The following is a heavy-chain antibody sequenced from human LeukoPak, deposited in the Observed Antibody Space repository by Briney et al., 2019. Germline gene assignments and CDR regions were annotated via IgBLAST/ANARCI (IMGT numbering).Heavy chain of an antibody. D-gene: IGHD3-16*01. CDR3: ARVGGAWGLGDYDY. CDR1: GVSISSYY. J-gene: IGHJ4*02. V-gene: IGHV4-59*01. CDR2: IYYSGST. Sequence: SETLSLTCTVSGVSISSYYWSWIRRPPGKGLEWVGYIYYSGSTNYNPSLKSRVTISVDTSKNQFSLKLSSVTAADTAVYYCARVGGAWGLGDYDYWGQGTLVTVSS.